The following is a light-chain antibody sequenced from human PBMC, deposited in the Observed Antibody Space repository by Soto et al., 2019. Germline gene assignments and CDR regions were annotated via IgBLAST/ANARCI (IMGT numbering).Light chain of an antibody. V-gene: IGLV1-40*01. CDR2: GNS. Sequence: QSVLTQPPSVSGPQGQGVPFPCTGSSPNMGATYDVQWYQQLPGTAPKLLIYGNSNRPSGVPDRFSGSKSGTSASLAITGLQADDEADYYCQSYDSSLSAHYVFGTGTKVTVL. J-gene: IGLJ1*01. CDR1: SPNMGATYD. CDR3: QSYDSSLSAHYV.